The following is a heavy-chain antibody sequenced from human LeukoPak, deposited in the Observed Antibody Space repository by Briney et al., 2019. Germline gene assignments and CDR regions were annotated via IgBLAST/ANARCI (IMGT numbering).Heavy chain of an antibody. CDR1: GASLTRGGYY. CDR3: ARVPMGASYYYMDV. J-gene: IGHJ6*03. V-gene: IGHV4-31*03. Sequence: TLSLTCTVSGASLTRGGYYWSWVRQHPGKGPEWIGHIYHSGGTYYNASLRSRLTISVDTSKNQFSLNLSSLTAADAAVYYCARVPMGASYYYMDVWGKGTTVTVSS. D-gene: IGHD1-26*01. CDR2: IYHSGGT.